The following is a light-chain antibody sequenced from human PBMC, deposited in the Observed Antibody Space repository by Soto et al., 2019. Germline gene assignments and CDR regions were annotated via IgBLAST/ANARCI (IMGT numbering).Light chain of an antibody. V-gene: IGKV3-20*01. CDR2: GAS. Sequence: EIVLTQSPGTLSLSPGERATLSCRASQSVSSSYFAWYQQKPGQAPRLLIYGASSRATGTPDRFSGSGSGTDFTLTISRLEPDYVAVYYCQPYCNCPTWTFGKGTKVYIK. CDR1: QSVSSSY. CDR3: QPYCNCPTWT. J-gene: IGKJ1*01.